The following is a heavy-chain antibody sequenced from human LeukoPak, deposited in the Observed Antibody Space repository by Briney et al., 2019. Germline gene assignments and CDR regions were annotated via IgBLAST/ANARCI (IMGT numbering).Heavy chain of an antibody. Sequence: GGSLRLSCAASGFTFSSYSMNWVRQAPGKGLEWVSYISSSSSTIYYADSVEGRFTISRDNAKNSLYLQMNSLRAEDTAVYYCARDRTIAAALDWNAFDIWGQGTMVTVSS. CDR3: ARDRTIAAALDWNAFDI. V-gene: IGHV3-48*04. CDR2: ISSSSSTI. D-gene: IGHD6-13*01. J-gene: IGHJ3*02. CDR1: GFTFSSYS.